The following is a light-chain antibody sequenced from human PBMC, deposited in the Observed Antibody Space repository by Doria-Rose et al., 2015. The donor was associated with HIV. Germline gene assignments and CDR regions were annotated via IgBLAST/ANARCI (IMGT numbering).Light chain of an antibody. CDR3: QQYYDTPS. CDR1: QSLLYTSKNY. Sequence: DIRMTQSPESLGMSLGERATLNCKSNQSLLYTSKNYLAWYQQKPGQPPTLLIYWASTRQYGVPARFSGSGSGTDFTLTISSLEAEDVAVYYCQQYYDTPSFGPGTTVDIK. V-gene: IGKV4-1*01. J-gene: IGKJ3*01. CDR2: WAS.